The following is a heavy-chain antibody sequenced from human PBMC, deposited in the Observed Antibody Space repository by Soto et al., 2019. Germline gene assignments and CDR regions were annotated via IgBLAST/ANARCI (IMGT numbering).Heavy chain of an antibody. CDR3: ARSQGVYYYYGMDV. V-gene: IGHV3-30-3*01. CDR2: ISYDGSNK. CDR1: GFTFSSYA. D-gene: IGHD3-16*01. Sequence: GGSLRLSCAASGFTFSSYAMHWVRQAPGKGLEWVAVISYDGSNKYYADSVKGRFTISRDNSKNTLYLQMNSLRAEDTAVYYCARSQGVYYYYGMDVWGQGTTVTVSS. J-gene: IGHJ6*02.